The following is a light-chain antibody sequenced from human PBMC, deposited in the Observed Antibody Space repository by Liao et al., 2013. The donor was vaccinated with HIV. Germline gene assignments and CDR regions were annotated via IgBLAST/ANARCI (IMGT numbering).Light chain of an antibody. CDR1: KLGDKY. Sequence: SYELTQPPSVSVSPGQTASITCSGDKLGDKYACWYQQRSGQAPVLLIYHASDRPSGIPERFSGSNSGNTATLTISRVEPGDEADYYCQLWDSSSDHPYVFGTGTQVTVL. CDR3: QLWDSSSDHPYV. CDR2: HAS. J-gene: IGLJ1*01. V-gene: IGLV3-1*01.